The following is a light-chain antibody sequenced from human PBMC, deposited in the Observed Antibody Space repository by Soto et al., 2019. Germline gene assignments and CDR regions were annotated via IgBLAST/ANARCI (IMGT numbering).Light chain of an antibody. CDR2: AAS. Sequence: DIQMTQSPSAMSASVGDRVTITCRASQGINDYLAWFQQKPGKAPKRLLYAASILESGVPSRFSGSGSGTEFTLTISSLQPEDFGTYYCHQHKEYPRLAFGQGTRLEIK. J-gene: IGKJ5*01. CDR1: QGINDY. CDR3: HQHKEYPRLA. V-gene: IGKV1-17*03.